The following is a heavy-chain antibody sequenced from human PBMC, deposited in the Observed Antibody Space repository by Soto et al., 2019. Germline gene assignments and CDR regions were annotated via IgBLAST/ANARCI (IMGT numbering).Heavy chain of an antibody. Sequence: PSETLSLTCTVSGGSISSSSYYWGWIRQPPGKGLEWIGSIYYSGSTYYNPSLKSRVTISVDTSKNQFSLKLSSVTAADTAVYYCARHFPKSGYYLPFDYWGQGTLVTVSS. J-gene: IGHJ4*02. V-gene: IGHV4-39*01. CDR2: IYYSGST. CDR1: GGSISSSSYY. CDR3: ARHFPKSGYYLPFDY. D-gene: IGHD3-3*01.